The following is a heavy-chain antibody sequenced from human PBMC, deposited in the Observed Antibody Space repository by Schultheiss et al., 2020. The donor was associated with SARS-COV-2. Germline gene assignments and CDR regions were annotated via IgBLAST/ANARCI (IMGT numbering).Heavy chain of an antibody. CDR3: ARRIGGTKDY. J-gene: IGHJ4*02. CDR1: GFTVSTNY. Sequence: GGSLRLSCAASGFTVSTNYMSWVRQVPGKGLECVSLIYSDDITCFAESVKGRFTISRDISKNTLYLQMNSLRAEDTAIYYCARRIGGTKDYWGQGTLVTVSS. V-gene: IGHV3-53*01. D-gene: IGHD1-14*01. CDR2: IYSDDIT.